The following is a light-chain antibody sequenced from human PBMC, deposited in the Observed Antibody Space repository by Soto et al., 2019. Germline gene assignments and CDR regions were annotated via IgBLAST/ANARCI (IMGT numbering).Light chain of an antibody. V-gene: IGLV2-14*01. CDR2: DVS. CDR3: SSYTGSSTYV. Sequence: QSALTQPASVSGSPGQSITISCTGTSSDVGGYNYVSWYQQYPGKAPKLMIYDVSNRPSGVSNRFSGSKSGNTASLTISGXXXXXXXXXYCSSYTGSSTYVFGTGTKLTVL. CDR1: SSDVGGYNY. J-gene: IGLJ1*01.